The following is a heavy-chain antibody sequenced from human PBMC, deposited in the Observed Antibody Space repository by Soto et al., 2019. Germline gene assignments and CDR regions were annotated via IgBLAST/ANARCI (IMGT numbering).Heavy chain of an antibody. CDR3: VRHIDRQQIGGNYCYGIDV. V-gene: IGHV1-69*14. CDR2: IIPILPTP. D-gene: IGHD5-12*01. CDR1: GGTCGNSA. Sequence: QVQLVQSGAELKKPGSSLTFSCKASGGTCGNSAISWVRPATGQGLEWMGGIIPILPTPDYEQKFQGRVTITAEKTTTTDYMELTSLICEDTAVYYCVRHIDRQQIGGNYCYGIDVCGQGTTLT. J-gene: IGHJ6*02.